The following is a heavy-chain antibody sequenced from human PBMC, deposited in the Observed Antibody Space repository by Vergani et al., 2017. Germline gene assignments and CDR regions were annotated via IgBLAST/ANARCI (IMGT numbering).Heavy chain of an antibody. D-gene: IGHD2-2*01. V-gene: IGHV1-2*02. Sequence: QVQLVQSGAEVKKPGASVKVSCKASGYTFTDYFMHWVRQAPGQGLEWMGWINPNSGGTNYAQKFQGRVTMTREVSISTAYIELSNLGSDDTAVCYCARVGTSSNRYYFDYWGEGTVVTVSS. CDR3: ARVGTSSNRYYFDY. J-gene: IGHJ4*02. CDR2: INPNSGGT. CDR1: GYTFTDYF.